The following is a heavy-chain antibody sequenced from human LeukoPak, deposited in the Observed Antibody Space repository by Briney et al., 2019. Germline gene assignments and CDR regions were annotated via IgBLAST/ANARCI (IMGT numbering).Heavy chain of an antibody. D-gene: IGHD3-16*01. J-gene: IGHJ4*02. Sequence: GGSLRLSCAASGFTFSSYAMHWVRQAPGKGLEWVAVISYDGSNKYYADSVKGRFTISRDNSKNTLYLQMDSLRAEDTAVYYCARGYGYWGQGTLVTVSS. V-gene: IGHV3-30*04. CDR1: GFTFSSYA. CDR3: ARGYGY. CDR2: ISYDGSNK.